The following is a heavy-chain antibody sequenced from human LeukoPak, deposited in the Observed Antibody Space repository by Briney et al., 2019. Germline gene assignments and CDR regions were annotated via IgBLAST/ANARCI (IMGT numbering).Heavy chain of an antibody. J-gene: IGHJ4*02. Sequence: ETLSLICTVSGGSISSYYWSWIRQPPGKGLEWIGYIYYSGSTNYNPSLKSRVTISVDTSKNQFSLKLSSVTAADTAVYYCAGWGCSGGSCHFDYWGQGAMVADAS. V-gene: IGHV4-59*08. D-gene: IGHD2-15*01. CDR1: GGSISSYY. CDR2: IYYSGST. CDR3: AGWGCSGGSCHFDY.